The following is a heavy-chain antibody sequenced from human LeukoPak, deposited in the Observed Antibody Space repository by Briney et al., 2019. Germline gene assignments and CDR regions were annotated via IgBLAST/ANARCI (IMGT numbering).Heavy chain of an antibody. CDR3: AASQGPVLLYGPRGFDP. CDR2: IVVGSGNT. V-gene: IGHV1-58*01. J-gene: IGHJ5*02. D-gene: IGHD3-10*01. Sequence: ASVKVSCKASGFTFTSSAVQWVRQARGRRLEWIGWIVVGSGNTNYAQKFQERVTITRDMSTSTAYMELSSLRSEDTAVYYCAASQGPVLLYGPRGFDPWGQGTLVTVSS. CDR1: GFTFTSSA.